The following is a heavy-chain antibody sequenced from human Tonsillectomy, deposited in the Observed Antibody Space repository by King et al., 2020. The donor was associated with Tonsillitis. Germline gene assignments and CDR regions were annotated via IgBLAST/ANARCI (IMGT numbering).Heavy chain of an antibody. CDR2: IYSGGST. J-gene: IGHJ6*03. CDR3: ARGYYYYYMDV. CDR1: GFTVSSNY. V-gene: IGHV3-66*01. Sequence: QLVQSGGGLVQPGGSLRLSCAASGFTVSSNYMSCVRQAPGKGLEWVSVIYSGGSTYYADSVKGRFTIPRDNSKNTLYLQMNSLRAEDTAVYYCARGYYYYYMDVWGKGTTVTVSS.